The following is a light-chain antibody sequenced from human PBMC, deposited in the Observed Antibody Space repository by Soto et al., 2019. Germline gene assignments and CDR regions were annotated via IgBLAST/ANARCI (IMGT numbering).Light chain of an antibody. J-gene: IGKJ1*01. V-gene: IGKV3-11*01. CDR3: QQRSAWPWT. CDR2: DVS. Sequence: EIVLTQSPATLSLSPGERGTLSCRASESVTNYLDWYQQKPGQPPRLLVYDVSNRATGIPARFSGGGSGTDFTLTISNLEPEDFAVYYCQQRSAWPWTFGQGTKVEIK. CDR1: ESVTNY.